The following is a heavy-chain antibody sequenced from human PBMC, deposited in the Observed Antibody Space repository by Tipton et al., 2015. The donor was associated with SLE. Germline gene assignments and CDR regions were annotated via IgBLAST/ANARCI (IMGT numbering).Heavy chain of an antibody. CDR3: AKDMVATILGPFDY. CDR2: IWYDGSNK. Sequence: SLRLSCAASGFTFSNYGMHWVRQAPGTGLEWVAVIWYDGSNKYYADSVKGRFTISRDNSKNTLYLQMNSLRAEDTAVYYCAKDMVATILGPFDYWCQGTLLTVSS. J-gene: IGHJ4*02. V-gene: IGHV3-30*18. CDR1: GFTFSNYG. D-gene: IGHD5-12*01.